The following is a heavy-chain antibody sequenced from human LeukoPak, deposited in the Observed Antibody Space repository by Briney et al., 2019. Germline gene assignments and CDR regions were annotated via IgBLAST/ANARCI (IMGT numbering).Heavy chain of an antibody. CDR1: GYTFTSYG. D-gene: IGHD3-22*01. Sequence: ASVKVSCKASGYTFTSYGISWVRQAPGQGLEWMGWISAYNGNTNYAQKLQGRVTMTTETSTSTDYMELRSLRADDTAVYYCARDLTTLYDHWGQGTLVTVSS. CDR2: ISAYNGNT. V-gene: IGHV1-18*01. CDR3: ARDLTTLYDH. J-gene: IGHJ4*02.